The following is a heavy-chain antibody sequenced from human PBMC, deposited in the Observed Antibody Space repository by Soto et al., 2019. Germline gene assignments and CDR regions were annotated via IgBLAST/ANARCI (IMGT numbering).Heavy chain of an antibody. CDR1: GYTFTSYP. V-gene: IGHV1-3*01. Sequence: QVQLVQSGAEVKKPGASVKVSCKASGYTFTSYPMHWVRQAPGQRLEWMGWINAGNGNTKYSQKFQGRVTITRDTSGRTAYMELSSVGSEVTAVYYFAGSRRLADDYWGQGTLVTVSS. CDR3: AGSRRLADDY. J-gene: IGHJ4*02. CDR2: INAGNGNT. D-gene: IGHD6-19*01.